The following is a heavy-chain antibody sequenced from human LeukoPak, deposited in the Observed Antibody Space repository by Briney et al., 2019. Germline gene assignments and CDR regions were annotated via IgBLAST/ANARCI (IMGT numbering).Heavy chain of an antibody. CDR1: GFTFSSYA. CDR3: AKARYSSSSGSFYFDY. J-gene: IGHJ4*02. Sequence: GGSLRLSCAASGFTFSSYAMSWVRQAPGKGRDGVSAISGSGGSTYYADSVKGRFTISRDNSKNTLYLQMNSLRAEDTAVYYCAKARYSSSSGSFYFDYWGQGTLVTVSS. CDR2: ISGSGGST. D-gene: IGHD6-6*01. V-gene: IGHV3-23*01.